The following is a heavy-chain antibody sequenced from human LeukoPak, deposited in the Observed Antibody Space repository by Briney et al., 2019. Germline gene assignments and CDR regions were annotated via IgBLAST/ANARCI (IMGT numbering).Heavy chain of an antibody. V-gene: IGHV3-23*01. CDR1: GFMFSSYA. Sequence: GGSLRLSCAGSGFMFSSYAMSWVRQAPGKGLEWVSAISGSGDSTYYADSVKGPFTISRDNSMNTLSLQMNSLRAEDTAVYYCAKESSIMTSWGQGTLVTVSS. CDR3: AKESSIMTS. D-gene: IGHD3-10*01. CDR2: ISGSGDST. J-gene: IGHJ5*02.